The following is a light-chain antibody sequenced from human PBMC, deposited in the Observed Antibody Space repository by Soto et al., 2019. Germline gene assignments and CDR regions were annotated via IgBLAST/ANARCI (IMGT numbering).Light chain of an antibody. CDR2: EVR. CDR1: SSDVGGYDF. J-gene: IGLJ1*01. Sequence: QSALTQPASVSGSPAQSITISCTGTSSDVGGYDFVSWYQHHSGHAPKLIIYEVRTRPSGVSDRDAGSKSGNTASLTTSGLQAEDEADYYCSSYTSHCGVFGTGTKVTVL. V-gene: IGLV2-14*01. CDR3: SSYTSHCGV.